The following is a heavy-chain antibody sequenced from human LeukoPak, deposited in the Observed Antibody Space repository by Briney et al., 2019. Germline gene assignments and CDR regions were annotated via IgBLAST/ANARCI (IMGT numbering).Heavy chain of an antibody. V-gene: IGHV3-53*01. CDR3: ARDYVWFGEFYGMDV. D-gene: IGHD3-10*01. CDR2: IYSGGST. J-gene: IGHJ6*02. CDR1: GFIVSSNY. Sequence: GGSLRLSCAASGFIVSSNYMSWVRQAPGKGLEWVSVIYSGGSTYYADSVKGRFTISRDNSKNTLYLQMNSLRAEDTAVYYCARDYVWFGEFYGMDVWGQGTTVTVSS.